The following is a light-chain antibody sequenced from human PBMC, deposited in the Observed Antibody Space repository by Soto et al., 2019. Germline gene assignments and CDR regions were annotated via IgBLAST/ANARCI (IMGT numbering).Light chain of an antibody. Sequence: EIVLTQSPVTLSLSPGERATLSCRASQSVSSYLAWYQQKPGQAPRLLIYDASNRATGIPARFSGGGSWTDFTLTIDNLEPEDFAIYYCQQRSKWPPITFGQGTRLEIK. CDR1: QSVSSY. V-gene: IGKV3-11*01. J-gene: IGKJ5*01. CDR3: QQRSKWPPIT. CDR2: DAS.